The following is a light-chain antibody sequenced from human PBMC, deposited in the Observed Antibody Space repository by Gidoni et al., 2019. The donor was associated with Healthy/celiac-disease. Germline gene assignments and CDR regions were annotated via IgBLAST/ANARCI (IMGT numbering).Light chain of an antibody. Sequence: EIVLTQSPATLSLSPGERATLSCRASQSVSSSYLAWYQQTPGQAPRLLIYGASSRATGIPDRFSGSGSGTDFTFTISRLEPEDFAVYYCQQYGSSPALTFGGGTKVEIK. CDR2: GAS. CDR3: QQYGSSPALT. V-gene: IGKV3-20*01. CDR1: QSVSSSY. J-gene: IGKJ4*01.